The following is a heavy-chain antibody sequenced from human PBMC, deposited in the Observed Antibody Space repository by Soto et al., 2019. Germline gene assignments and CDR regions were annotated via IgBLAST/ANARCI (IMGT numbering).Heavy chain of an antibody. V-gene: IGHV3-30-3*01. Sequence: QVQLVESGGGVVQPGRSLRLSCAASGFTFSYHALNWVRQAPGKGLEWVAVISYDGDNKYIAEAVKGRLTISRDNPKNTVSLQIYSLRTEDTAMYFCARGTTTSAFSVMDVWGQGTTVTVSS. CDR2: ISYDGDNK. J-gene: IGHJ6*02. D-gene: IGHD1-1*01. CDR3: ARGTTTSAFSVMDV. CDR1: GFTFSYHA.